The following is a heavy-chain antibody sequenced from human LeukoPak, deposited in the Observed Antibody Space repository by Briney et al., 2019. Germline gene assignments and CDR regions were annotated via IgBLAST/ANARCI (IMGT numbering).Heavy chain of an antibody. V-gene: IGHV4-39*01. CDR1: GGSISSSSHF. CDR3: VRYVVSGSGIYYFDY. Sequence: SETLSLTCTVSGGSISSSSHFWSWLRQPPGKGLEWIASINYSGSTYYNPSLKSRVTISVDTSKNQFSLKLSSVTAADTAVFYCVRYVVSGSGIYYFDYWGQGTLVTVSS. D-gene: IGHD3-10*01. CDR2: INYSGST. J-gene: IGHJ4*02.